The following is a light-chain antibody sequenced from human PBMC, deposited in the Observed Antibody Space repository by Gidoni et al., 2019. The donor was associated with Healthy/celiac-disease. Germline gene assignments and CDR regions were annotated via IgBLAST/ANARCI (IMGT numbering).Light chain of an antibody. CDR3: QQYGSSPWT. Sequence: VLTPSPGTLSLSPGERATLSCRASQSVSSSYLAWYQQKPGQAPRLLIYGASSRATGIPDRFSGSGSGTDFTLTISRLEPEDFAVYYCQQYGSSPWTFGQGTKVEIK. J-gene: IGKJ1*01. CDR2: GAS. CDR1: QSVSSSY. V-gene: IGKV3-20*01.